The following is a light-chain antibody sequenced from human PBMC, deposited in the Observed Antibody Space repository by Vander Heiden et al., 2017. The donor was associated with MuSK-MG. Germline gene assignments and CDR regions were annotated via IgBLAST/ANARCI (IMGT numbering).Light chain of an antibody. CDR2: GAS. Sequence: DIVLTQSPATLSVPPGARATLSCRASQSVSSNLAWSQQKTGQAPRLLIYGASTRATGIPARFSGSGSGTEFTLTISSLQSEDFAVYYCQKYNNGPPWTFGQGTKVEIK. CDR1: QSVSSN. V-gene: IGKV3-15*01. J-gene: IGKJ1*01. CDR3: QKYNNGPPWT.